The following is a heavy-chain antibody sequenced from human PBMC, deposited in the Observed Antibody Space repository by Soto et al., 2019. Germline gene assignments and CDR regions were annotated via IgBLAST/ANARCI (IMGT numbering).Heavy chain of an antibody. Sequence: PGGSLRLSCAASGFTFSSYAMSWVRQAPGKGLEWVSAISGSGGSTYYADSVKGRFTISRDNSKNTLYLQMNSLRAEDTAVYYCAKPLGLLRRAMAQGSDYWGQGALVTVSS. CDR2: ISGSGGST. CDR1: GFTFSSYA. J-gene: IGHJ4*02. V-gene: IGHV3-23*01. D-gene: IGHD5-18*01. CDR3: AKPLGLLRRAMAQGSDY.